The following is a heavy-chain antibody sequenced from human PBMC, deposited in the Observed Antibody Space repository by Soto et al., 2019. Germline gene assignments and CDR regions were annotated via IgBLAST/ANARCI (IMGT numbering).Heavy chain of an antibody. Sequence: GGSLRLSCAASGFTFSSYAMSWVRQAPGKGLEWVSAISGSGGSTYYADSVKGRFTISRDNSKNTLYLQMNSLRAEDTAVYYCTTDSHYTGILVRFDYWGLGTLVTVSS. CDR2: ISGSGGST. V-gene: IGHV3-23*01. D-gene: IGHD2-8*02. CDR3: TTDSHYTGILVRFDY. J-gene: IGHJ4*01. CDR1: GFTFSSYA.